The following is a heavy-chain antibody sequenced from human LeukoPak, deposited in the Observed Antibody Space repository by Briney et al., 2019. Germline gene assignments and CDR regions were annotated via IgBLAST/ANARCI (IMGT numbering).Heavy chain of an antibody. D-gene: IGHD5-18*01. J-gene: IGHJ4*02. V-gene: IGHV4-59*11. CDR2: IYDTGNT. CDR1: SGSINNQY. Sequence: SETLSLTCVVSSGSINNQYWTWIRQPPGKGLEWIGYIYDTGNTNYNPSLQSRVNISIDTSKNQFSLKLTSVTAADTAVYYCARDQVGYGLDYWGQGTLVTVSS. CDR3: ARDQVGYGLDY.